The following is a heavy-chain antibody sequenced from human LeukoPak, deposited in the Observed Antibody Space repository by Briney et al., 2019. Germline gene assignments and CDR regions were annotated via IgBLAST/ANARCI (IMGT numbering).Heavy chain of an antibody. V-gene: IGHV3-23*01. Sequence: AGGSLRLSCVASGFTFSSYAMSWVRQAPGKGLEWVSAISATGGSTYYADSVKGRFTISRDNSKNTLYLQINTLRAEDTAVYYCANRPLDYWGQGTLVTVSS. CDR2: ISATGGST. CDR1: GFTFSSYA. CDR3: ANRPLDY. J-gene: IGHJ4*02.